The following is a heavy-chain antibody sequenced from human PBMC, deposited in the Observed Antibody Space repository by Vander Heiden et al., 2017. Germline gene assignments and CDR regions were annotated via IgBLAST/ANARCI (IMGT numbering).Heavy chain of an antibody. CDR3: ARDLGSNYARSTGGMDV. V-gene: IGHV1-2*02. CDR2: INPNSGGT. D-gene: IGHD4-4*01. Sequence: HVQLVQSVAEVKKPGASVKVSCKSSGYTFTGYYMHWVRQAPGQGLEWMGWINPNSGGTNYAKKFQGRVTMTRDTSISTAYMELSRLRSDETDVYYCARDLGSNYARSTGGMDVWGQGTTVTVSS. CDR1: GYTFTGYY. J-gene: IGHJ6*02.